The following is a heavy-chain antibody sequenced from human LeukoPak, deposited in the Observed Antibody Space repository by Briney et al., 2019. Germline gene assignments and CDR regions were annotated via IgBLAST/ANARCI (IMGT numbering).Heavy chain of an antibody. D-gene: IGHD3-16*01. V-gene: IGHV4-38-2*02. CDR3: ARTRTTIGGVNP. J-gene: IGHJ5*02. CDR2: IYYSGST. Sequence: PSETLSLTCTVSGYSISSGYYWGWIRQPPGKGLEWIGSIYYSGSTYYNPSLKSRVTISVDTSKNQFSLKLSSVTAADTAVYYCARTRTTIGGVNPWGQGTLVTVSS. CDR1: GYSISSGYY.